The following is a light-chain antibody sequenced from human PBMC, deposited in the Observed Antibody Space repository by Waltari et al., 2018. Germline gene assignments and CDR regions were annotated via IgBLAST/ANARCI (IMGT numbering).Light chain of an antibody. CDR1: QGISNY. CDR3: QNYNIAPFA. J-gene: IGKJ4*01. V-gene: IGKV1-27*01. CDR2: SAS. Sequence: DIQMTQSPSSLSASVGDRVTITCRASQGISNYLAWYQQKPGTVPNLLIFSASTLQSGVPSRFSGSGSGTDFTLTISSLQPEDVATYYCQNYNIAPFAFGGGTKVEIK.